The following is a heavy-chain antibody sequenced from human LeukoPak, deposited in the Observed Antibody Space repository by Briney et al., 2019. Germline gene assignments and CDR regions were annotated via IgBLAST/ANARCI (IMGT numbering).Heavy chain of an antibody. CDR3: ARRRDFIDY. Sequence: GGSLRLSCAASGFTLSDYYMSWIRQAPGKGLEWVSYSSSSGSTIYYADSVKGRFAISRDNAKNSLYMQMNSLRAEDTAVYYCARRRDFIDYWGQGTLVTVSS. J-gene: IGHJ4*02. CDR1: GFTLSDYY. V-gene: IGHV3-11*01. D-gene: IGHD3/OR15-3a*01. CDR2: SSSSGSTI.